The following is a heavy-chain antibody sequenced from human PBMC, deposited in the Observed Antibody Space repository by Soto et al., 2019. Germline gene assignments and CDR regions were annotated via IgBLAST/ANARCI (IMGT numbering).Heavy chain of an antibody. CDR2: IRSKANSYAT. V-gene: IGHV3-73*01. D-gene: IGHD6-6*01. CDR3: TRQSIGYSSSSPYYYYYGMDV. CDR1: GFTFSGSA. J-gene: IGHJ6*02. Sequence: GSLRLSCAASGFTFSGSAMHWVRQAFGKGLEWVGRIRSKANSYATAYAASVKGRFTISRDDSKNTAYLQMNSLKTEDTAVYYCTRQSIGYSSSSPYYYYYGMDVWGQGTTVTVSS.